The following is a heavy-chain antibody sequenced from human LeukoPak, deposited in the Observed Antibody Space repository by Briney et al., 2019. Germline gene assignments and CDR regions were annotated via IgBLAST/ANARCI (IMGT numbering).Heavy chain of an antibody. V-gene: IGHV4-39*07. CDR1: GGSISSSSYY. CDR2: IYYSGNT. D-gene: IGHD6-19*01. Sequence: SETLSLTCTVSGGSISSSSYYWGWIRQPPGKGLEWIGSIYYSGNTYYNPSLKSRVTISEDSSKNQFSLKLSSVTAADTAVYYCVSSSCGGRGCPFCYMDVWGKGTTVTVSS. J-gene: IGHJ6*03. CDR3: VSSSCGGRGCPFCYMDV.